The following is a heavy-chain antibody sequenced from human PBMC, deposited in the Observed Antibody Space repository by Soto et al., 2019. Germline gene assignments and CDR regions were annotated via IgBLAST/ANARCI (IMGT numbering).Heavy chain of an antibody. CDR3: ARREWLPLLHSFDI. J-gene: IGHJ3*02. D-gene: IGHD2-15*01. CDR1: GYTFTSYG. CDR2: ISAYNGNT. V-gene: IGHV1-18*01. Sequence: ASVKVSCKASGYTFTSYGISWGRQAPGQGLEWMGWISAYNGNTNYAQKLQGRVTMTTDTSTSTAYMELRSLRSDDTAVYYCARREWLPLLHSFDIWGQGTMVTVSS.